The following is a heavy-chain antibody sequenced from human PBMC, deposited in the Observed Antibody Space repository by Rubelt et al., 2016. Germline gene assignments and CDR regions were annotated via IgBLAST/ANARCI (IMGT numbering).Heavy chain of an antibody. CDR2: ISGYGDST. CDR3: ASRFYLDS. J-gene: IGHJ4*02. Sequence: AQLVESGGGVVQPGRSLRLSCAASGFMFSNHAMHWVRPAPGKGLEWVTAISGYGDSTYYADSVHGRFTISRDNSKKQLYRQSHGLGGEDAAIYYCASRFYLDSWGQGTLVTVSS. V-gene: IGHV3-23*04. CDR1: GFMFSNHA.